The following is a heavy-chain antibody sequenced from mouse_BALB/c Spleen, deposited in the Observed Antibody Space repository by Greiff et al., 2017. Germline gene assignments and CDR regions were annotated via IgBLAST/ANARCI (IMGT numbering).Heavy chain of an antibody. V-gene: IGHV3-5*02. CDR2: IYYSGTI. J-gene: IGHJ4*01. CDR3: ARDERYDAMDY. CDR1: GISFPTVNYR. Sequence: EVQRVEPGPGLVKPSQTVSLTCTVTGISFPTVNYRWIWIRQFPGNKLEWIGYIYYSGTITYNPYLTSRTNITRDTSKNQFFLEMNYLTAEDTATNYGARDERYDAMDYWGQGTSVTVSS.